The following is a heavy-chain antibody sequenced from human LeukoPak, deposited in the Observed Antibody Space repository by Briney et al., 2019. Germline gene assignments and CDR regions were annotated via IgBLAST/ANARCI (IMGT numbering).Heavy chain of an antibody. V-gene: IGHV3-74*01. J-gene: IGHJ5*02. CDR2: INSDGSST. Sequence: GASVKVSCKASGYTFISYGISWVRQAPGKGLVWVSRINSDGSSTTYADSVQGRFTISRDNAKNTLYLQMNSLRADDTAVYYCARSVYSYYANWFDPWGQGTLVTVSS. CDR3: ARSVYSYYANWFDP. CDR1: GYTFISYG. D-gene: IGHD4-11*01.